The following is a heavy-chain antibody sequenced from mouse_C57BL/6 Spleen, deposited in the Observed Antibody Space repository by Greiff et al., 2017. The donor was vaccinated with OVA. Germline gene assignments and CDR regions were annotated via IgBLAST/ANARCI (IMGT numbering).Heavy chain of an antibody. V-gene: IGHV1-47*01. CDR3: ARSLYYYGSSHWYFDV. Sequence: VQLQQSGAELVKPGASVKMSCKASGYTFPTYPIEWMKQNHGKSLEWIGNFHPYNDDTKYNEKFKGKATLTVEKSSSTVYLELSRLTADDSAVYYCARSLYYYGSSHWYFDVWGTGTTVTVSS. J-gene: IGHJ1*03. CDR1: GYTFPTYP. D-gene: IGHD1-1*01. CDR2: FHPYNDDT.